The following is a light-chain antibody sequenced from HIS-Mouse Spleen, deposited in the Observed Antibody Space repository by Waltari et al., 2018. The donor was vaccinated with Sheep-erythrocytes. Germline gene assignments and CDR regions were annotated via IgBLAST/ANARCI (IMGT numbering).Light chain of an antibody. CDR2: DVS. V-gene: IGLV2-11*01. CDR3: CSYAGSYNHV. CDR1: SSDVGGYNY. Sequence: QSALTQPRSVSGSPGQSVTISCPGTSSDVGGYNYVSWYQQHPGKAPKLMIYDVSKRPSGVPDRFSGSKSGNTASLTISGLQAEAEADYYCCSYAGSYNHVFATGTKVTVL. J-gene: IGLJ1*01.